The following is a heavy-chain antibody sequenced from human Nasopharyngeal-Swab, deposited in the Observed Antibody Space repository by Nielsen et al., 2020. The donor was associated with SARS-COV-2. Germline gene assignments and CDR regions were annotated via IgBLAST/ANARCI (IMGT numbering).Heavy chain of an antibody. J-gene: IGHJ6*03. D-gene: IGHD2-2*03. CDR2: LNPSGGST. CDR3: ARGTAGYCSSTSCSYYYYYMDV. V-gene: IGHV1-46*01. Sequence: ASVKVSCKASGYTFTSYYMHWVRQAPGQGLEWMGILNPSGGSTSYAQKFQGRVTMTRDTSTSTVYMELSSLRSEDTAVDYWARGTAGYCSSTSCSYYYYYMDVWGKGTTVTVSS. CDR1: GYTFTSYY.